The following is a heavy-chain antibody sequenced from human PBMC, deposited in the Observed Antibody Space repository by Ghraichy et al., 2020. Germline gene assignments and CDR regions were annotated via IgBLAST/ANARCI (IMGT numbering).Heavy chain of an antibody. J-gene: IGHJ6*03. CDR3: ARSYYDFWSGFAYYYMDV. Sequence: ESLNISCTVSGGSISSYYWSWIRQPPGKGLEWIGYIYYSGSTNYNPSLKSRVTISVDTSKNQFSLKLSSVTAADTAVYYCARSYYDFWSGFAYYYMDVWGKGTTVTVSS. CDR1: GGSISSYY. D-gene: IGHD3-3*01. V-gene: IGHV4-59*01. CDR2: IYYSGST.